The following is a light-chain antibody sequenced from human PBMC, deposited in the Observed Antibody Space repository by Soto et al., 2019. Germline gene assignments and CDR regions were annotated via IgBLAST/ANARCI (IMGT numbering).Light chain of an antibody. J-gene: IGLJ1*01. CDR2: EVN. CDR1: SSAVGATDY. CDR3: ISHAGVSNV. Sequence: QSALTQPPSASGSPGQSVAISCTGTSSAVGATDYVSWYQQHSGKAPKLLLYEVNKRPSGVPDRFSGSKSGNTASLTVSALQADDEADYYCISHAGVSNVLGTGTKLTVL. V-gene: IGLV2-8*01.